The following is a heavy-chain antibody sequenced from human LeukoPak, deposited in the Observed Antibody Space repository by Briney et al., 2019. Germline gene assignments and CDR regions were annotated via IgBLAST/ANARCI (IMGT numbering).Heavy chain of an antibody. CDR1: GFTFGSYA. CDR3: ATELREGDSGSQYFQH. J-gene: IGHJ1*01. V-gene: IGHV3-30*04. CDR2: ISYDESNK. Sequence: GGSLRLSCAASGFTFGSYAMHWVRQAPGKGLEWVAIISYDESNKYYADSVKGRFTISRDNSKNTLYLQKNSLRPEETAVYYCATELREGDSGSQYFQHWGQGTLVTVSS. D-gene: IGHD6-19*01.